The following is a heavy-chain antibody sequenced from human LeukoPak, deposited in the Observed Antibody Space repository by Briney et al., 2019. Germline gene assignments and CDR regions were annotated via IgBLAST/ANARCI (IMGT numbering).Heavy chain of an antibody. J-gene: IGHJ3*02. CDR1: GFAFSTYA. CDR3: AQQWLVLGAFDI. V-gene: IGHV3-23*01. D-gene: IGHD6-19*01. CDR2: ISGSGGST. Sequence: PGGSLRLSCAASGFAFSTYAMSWVRQAPGKGLEWVSAISGSGGSTYYADSVKGRFTISRDNSKNTLYLQMNSLRAEGTAVYYCAQQWLVLGAFDIWGQGTMVTVSS.